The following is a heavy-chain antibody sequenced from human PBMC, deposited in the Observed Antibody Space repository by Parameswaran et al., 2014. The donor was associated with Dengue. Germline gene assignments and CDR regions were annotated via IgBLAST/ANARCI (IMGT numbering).Heavy chain of an antibody. D-gene: IGHD1-7*01. CDR2: ISYSGST. CDR3: ARHGRNYGHYFDY. V-gene: IGHV4-39*01. Sequence: WIRQPPGKGLEWIATISYSGSTFYNPSLKGQSTISVGSSNNEFSLKLSSVTAADTAVYYCARHGRNYGHYFDYWGQGTLVTVSS. J-gene: IGHJ4*02.